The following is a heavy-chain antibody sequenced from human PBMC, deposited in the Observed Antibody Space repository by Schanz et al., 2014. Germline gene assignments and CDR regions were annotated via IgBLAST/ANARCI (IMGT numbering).Heavy chain of an antibody. CDR2: FIPILDVG. CDR1: GYTFISYG. Sequence: QVQLVQSGAEVRKPGASVKVSCKASGYTFISYGISWVRQAPGQGLEWVGRFIPILDVGNYAQQFQGRVTFTADKSTSTAYMDVSSLRSEDTAVYYCASSGAGYSSSWDFDYWGQGTLVTVSS. CDR3: ASSGAGYSSSWDFDY. V-gene: IGHV1-69*04. J-gene: IGHJ4*02. D-gene: IGHD6-13*01.